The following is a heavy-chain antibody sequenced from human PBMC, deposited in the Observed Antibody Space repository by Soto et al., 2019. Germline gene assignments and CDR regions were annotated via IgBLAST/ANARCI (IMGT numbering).Heavy chain of an antibody. D-gene: IGHD3-16*01. Sequence: SETLSLTCTVSGASMSSYYWSWIRQPPGKGLEWMGSIYYSGSPNYNPSLKSRVTISVDTSKNQFSLKLTSVTTADTAVYYCASTDFGDSAIFDYWGQGILVTISS. J-gene: IGHJ4*02. CDR3: ASTDFGDSAIFDY. CDR1: GASMSSYY. V-gene: IGHV4-59*01. CDR2: IYYSGSP.